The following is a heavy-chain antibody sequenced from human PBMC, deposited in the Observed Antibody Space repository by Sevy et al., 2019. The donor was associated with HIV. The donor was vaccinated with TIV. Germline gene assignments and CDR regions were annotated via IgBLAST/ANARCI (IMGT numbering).Heavy chain of an antibody. D-gene: IGHD2-8*01. CDR1: GFTFSKYS. Sequence: GGSVRLSCAASGFTFSKYSMSWVRQPPGKGLEWVSTLSFGCGEINYADSVKGRFTISRDNSKSSVYLQMNNLRPEDTAVYYCAREGCTKPHDYWGQGTQVTVSS. J-gene: IGHJ4*02. CDR2: LSFGCGEI. V-gene: IGHV3-23*01. CDR3: AREGCTKPHDY.